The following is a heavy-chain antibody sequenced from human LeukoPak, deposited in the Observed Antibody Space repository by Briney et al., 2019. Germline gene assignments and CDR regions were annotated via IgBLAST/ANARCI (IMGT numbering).Heavy chain of an antibody. CDR3: ARGPYDSSGYPQPIDYYFDY. CDR1: GGSFSGYY. D-gene: IGHD3-22*01. V-gene: IGHV4-34*01. CDR2: INHSGST. J-gene: IGHJ4*02. Sequence: PSETLSLTCAVYGGSFSGYYWSWIRQPPGKGLEWIGEINHSGSTNYNPSLKNRVTISVDTSKNQFSLKLTSVTAADTAVYYCARGPYDSSGYPQPIDYYFDYWGQGTLATVSS.